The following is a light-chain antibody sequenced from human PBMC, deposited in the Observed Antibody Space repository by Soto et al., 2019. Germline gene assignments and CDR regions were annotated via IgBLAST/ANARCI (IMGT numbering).Light chain of an antibody. CDR1: QSVSSTY. J-gene: IGKJ2*01. CDR2: GAS. CDR3: QQSYSTPYT. V-gene: IGKV3-20*01. Sequence: EIVLTQSPGTLSLSPGERATLSCRASQSVSSTYLAWYQQKPGQAPRLLIYGASTRATGIPDRFSGSGSGTDFTLTINSLQPEDFAIYYCQQSYSTPYTFGQGTKVDIK.